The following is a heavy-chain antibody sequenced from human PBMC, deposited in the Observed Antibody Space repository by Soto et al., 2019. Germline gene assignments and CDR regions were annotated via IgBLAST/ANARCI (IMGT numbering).Heavy chain of an antibody. D-gene: IGHD3-22*01. V-gene: IGHV4-61*01. J-gene: IGHJ3*02. Sequence: SEALSLTCTVSVGSVSSCSYYWSWIRQPPGKGLEWIGYIYYSGSTNYNPSLKSRVTMSVDTSKNQFSLKLSSVTAADTAVYYCARAGRGYYYDSSGYYLLGAFDIWGQGTMVTVSS. CDR2: IYYSGST. CDR1: VGSVSSCSYY. CDR3: ARAGRGYYYDSSGYYLLGAFDI.